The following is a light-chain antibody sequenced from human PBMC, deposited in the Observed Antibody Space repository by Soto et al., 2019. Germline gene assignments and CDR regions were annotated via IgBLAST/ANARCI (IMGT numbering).Light chain of an antibody. J-gene: IGKJ1*01. V-gene: IGKV1-5*01. Sequence: DIQMTQSPSTLSASVGDRVTTTCRASQTVSSWLAWYQQKPGKAPKLLIYDVSSLESGVPSRFSGSGSGTEFTLTISSLQPDDFATYYCQQYYSYSRTFGQGTKVDIK. CDR3: QQYYSYSRT. CDR2: DVS. CDR1: QTVSSW.